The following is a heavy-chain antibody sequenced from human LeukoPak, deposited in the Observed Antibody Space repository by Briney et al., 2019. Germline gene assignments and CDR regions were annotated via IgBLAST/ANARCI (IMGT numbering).Heavy chain of an antibody. CDR2: INHSGST. J-gene: IGHJ6*03. Sequence: SETLSLTCAVYGESFSGYYWSWIRQPPGKGLEWIGEINHSGSTSYNPSLKSRVTISVDTSKNQFSLKLTSVTAADTAVYYCARQSAADYDFWSDSHYYYYYMDVWGKGTTVTVSS. CDR3: ARQSAADYDFWSDSHYYYYYMDV. D-gene: IGHD3-3*01. V-gene: IGHV4-34*01. CDR1: GESFSGYY.